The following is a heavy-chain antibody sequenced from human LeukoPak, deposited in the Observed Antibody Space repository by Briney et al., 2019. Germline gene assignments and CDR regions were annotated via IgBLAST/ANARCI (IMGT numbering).Heavy chain of an antibody. CDR2: TYYRSKWYN. CDR1: GDSVSSNSAA. CDR3: ARDPSVMAGTGTNWFDP. Sequence: SQTLSLTCVISGDSVSSNSAAWNWIRQSPSRGLEWLGKTYYRSKWYNDYAVSVKSRITINPDTSKNQFSLQLNSVTPEDTAVYYCARDPSVMAGTGTNWFDPWGQGTLVTVSS. V-gene: IGHV6-1*01. J-gene: IGHJ5*02. D-gene: IGHD6-19*01.